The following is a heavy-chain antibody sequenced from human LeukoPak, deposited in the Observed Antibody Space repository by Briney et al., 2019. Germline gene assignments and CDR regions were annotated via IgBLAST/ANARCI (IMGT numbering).Heavy chain of an antibody. J-gene: IGHJ4*02. CDR2: ISSSGFNI. D-gene: IGHD3-10*01. V-gene: IGHV3-48*04. CDR3: ARAGVWFGGAGY. CDR1: GFTFSSYS. Sequence: GGSLRLSCAASGFTFSSYSMNWVRQAPGKGLEWVSYISSSGFNIYYADSVKGRFTISRDNAKNSLYLQMNSLRAEDTAVYYCARAGVWFGGAGYWGQGTLVTVSS.